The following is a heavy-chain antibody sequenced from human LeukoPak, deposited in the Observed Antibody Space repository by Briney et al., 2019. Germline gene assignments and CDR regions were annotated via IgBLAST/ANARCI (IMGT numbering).Heavy chain of an antibody. CDR3: ARRRGTGTPEDY. CDR1: GGSISSSSYY. J-gene: IGHJ4*02. V-gene: IGHV4-39*01. Sequence: PETLSLTCTVSGGSISSSSYYWGWIRQPPGKGLEWIGSIYYSGSTYYNPSLKSLVTISVDTSKNQFSLKLSSVTAADTAVYYCARRRGTGTPEDYWGQGTLVTVCS. D-gene: IGHD1-1*01. CDR2: IYYSGST.